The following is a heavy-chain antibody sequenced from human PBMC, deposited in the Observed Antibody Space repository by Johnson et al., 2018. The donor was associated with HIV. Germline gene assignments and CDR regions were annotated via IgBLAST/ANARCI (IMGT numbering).Heavy chain of an antibody. D-gene: IGHD2/OR15-2a*01. CDR1: GFSFSNYW. V-gene: IGHV3-74*01. CDR2: ISPDESKT. CDR3: ARDFFDSTTYPRRGQADAFDI. J-gene: IGHJ3*02. Sequence: VQLVESGGDLVQPGGSLRLSCVASGFSFSNYWMHWVRQAPGKGPVWVSRISPDESKTDYADSVKGRFTISRDNAKNTLHLQMNSLRGEDTAVYYCARDFFDSTTYPRRGQADAFDIWGQGTMVTVSS.